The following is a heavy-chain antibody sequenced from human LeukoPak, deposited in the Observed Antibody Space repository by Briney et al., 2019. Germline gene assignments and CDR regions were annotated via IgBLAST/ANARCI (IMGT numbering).Heavy chain of an antibody. J-gene: IGHJ6*03. V-gene: IGHV4-59*01. CDR1: GGSISSYD. Sequence: SETLSLTCTASGGSISSYDWSWIRQPPGKGLEWIGYIYGSGSTTYNPAPKSRVTILVGTSKNKILLQLMSVTAADTAVYSFSGTTWAAAIDYYYSHRDVWGKGTTVTISS. CDR2: IYGSGST. D-gene: IGHD2-2*01. CDR3: SGTTWAAAIDYYYSHRDV.